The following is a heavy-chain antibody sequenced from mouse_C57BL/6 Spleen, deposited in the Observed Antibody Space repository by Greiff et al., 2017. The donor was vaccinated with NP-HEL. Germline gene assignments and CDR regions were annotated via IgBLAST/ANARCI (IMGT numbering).Heavy chain of an antibody. CDR2: IYPRDGST. CDR1: GYTFTSYD. CDR3: ERREYNYYSGYFDV. Sequence: QVQLQQSGPELVKPGASVKLSCKASGYTFTSYDINWVKQRPGQGLEWIGWIYPRDGSTKYNEKFKGKATLTVDTSSSTAYMELHSLTSEDSAVYFCERREYNYYSGYFDVWGTGTTVTVSS. V-gene: IGHV1-85*01. J-gene: IGHJ1*03. D-gene: IGHD2-12*01.